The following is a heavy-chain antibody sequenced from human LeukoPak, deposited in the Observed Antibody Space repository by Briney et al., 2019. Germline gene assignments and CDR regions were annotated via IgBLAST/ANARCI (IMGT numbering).Heavy chain of an antibody. CDR1: GGSFSGYY. CDR2: INHSGST. CDR3: ARGYYVTTLDY. Sequence: SETLSLTCAVYGGSFSGYYWSWIRQLPGKGLEWIGEINHSGSTNYNPSLKSRVTISVDTSKNQFSLKLSSVTAADTAVYYCARGYYVTTLDYWGQGTLVTVSS. D-gene: IGHD4-11*01. V-gene: IGHV4-34*01. J-gene: IGHJ4*02.